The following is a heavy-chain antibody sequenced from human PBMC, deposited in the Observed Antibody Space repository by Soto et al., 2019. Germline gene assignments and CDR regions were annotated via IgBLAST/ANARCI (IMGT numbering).Heavy chain of an antibody. CDR3: AREFTYYVSSDSYLAY. CDR2: TYYRSRWYN. J-gene: IGHJ4*02. D-gene: IGHD3-16*01. V-gene: IGHV6-1*01. CDR1: GDSVSGNSAA. Sequence: PSQTLSLTCAISGDSVSGNSAAWNWIRQSPSRGLEWLGRTYYRSRWYNDYAVSVKSRITVTPDTSKNQFSLHLNSVTPEDTAVYYCAREFTYYVSSDSYLAYWGQGDLVTVSS.